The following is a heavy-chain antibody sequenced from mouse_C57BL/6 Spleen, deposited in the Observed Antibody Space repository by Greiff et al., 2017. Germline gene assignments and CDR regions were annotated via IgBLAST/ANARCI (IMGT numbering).Heavy chain of an antibody. CDR2: FYPGNGDT. CDR1: GYAFSTSS. Sequence: VQLQQSGPELVKPGASVKISCKASGYAFSTSSMKWVKQSPGKGLEWIGRFYPGNGDTNYNGKFKGKATLTADKSSSTAYMRLSSLTSEDSAVCLCTRSVYYAMDYWGQGTSVTVSS. CDR3: TRSVYYAMDY. V-gene: IGHV1-82*01. D-gene: IGHD2-3*01. J-gene: IGHJ4*01.